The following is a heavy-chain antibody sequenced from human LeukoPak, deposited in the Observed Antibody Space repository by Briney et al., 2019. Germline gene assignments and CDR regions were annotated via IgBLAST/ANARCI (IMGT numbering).Heavy chain of an antibody. J-gene: IGHJ3*02. CDR3: AREQTPLRYFDSNAFDI. CDR1: GFTFSSYS. D-gene: IGHD3-9*01. V-gene: IGHV3-48*04. Sequence: GGSLRLSCAASGFTFSSYSMNWVRQAPGKGLEWVSYISSSSSTICYADSVKGRFTISRDNAKNSLYLQMNSLRAEDTAVYYCAREQTPLRYFDSNAFDIWGQGAMVTVSS. CDR2: ISSSSSTI.